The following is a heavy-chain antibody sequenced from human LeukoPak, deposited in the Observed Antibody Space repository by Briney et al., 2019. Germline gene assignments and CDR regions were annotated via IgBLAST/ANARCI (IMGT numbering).Heavy chain of an antibody. J-gene: IGHJ5*02. CDR1: GYRFTSYW. D-gene: IGHD2-15*01. CDR2: IDPSDSYT. V-gene: IGHV5-10-1*01. CDR3: ARERAGGYCSGGSCPNWFDP. Sequence: GESLETSFKGSGYRFTSYWISWVRQMPGKGLEWMGRIDPSDSYTNYSPSFQGHVTISADKSISTAYLQWSSLKASDTAMYYCARERAGGYCSGGSCPNWFDPWGQGTLVTVSS.